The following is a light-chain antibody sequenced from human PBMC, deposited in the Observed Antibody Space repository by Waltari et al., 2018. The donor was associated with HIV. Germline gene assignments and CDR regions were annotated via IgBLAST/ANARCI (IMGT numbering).Light chain of an antibody. J-gene: IGLJ2*01. V-gene: IGLV2-14*01. Sequence: QSALTQPASVSGSPGQSITISCTGTISDVGGYNYVSWYQQHPGKAPKLMIYDVSNRPSGVSKRFSGSKSGNTASLTISGLQAEDEADYYCSSYTSSSTVVFGGGTKLTVL. CDR3: SSYTSSSTVV. CDR2: DVS. CDR1: ISDVGGYNY.